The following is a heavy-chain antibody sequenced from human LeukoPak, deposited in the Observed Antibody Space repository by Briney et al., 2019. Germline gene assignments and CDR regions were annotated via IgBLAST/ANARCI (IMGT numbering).Heavy chain of an antibody. J-gene: IGHJ4*02. CDR2: INPSGTT. CDR1: GGSSSAYW. Sequence: NSSETLSLTCAVYGGSSSAYWWSWIRQPPGKGLEWIGEINPSGTTNYNPSLKGRVTISLDTSKNHFSLNLSSVTAADTAVYYCARGYDSSGYYDYWGQGTLVTVSS. CDR3: ARGYDSSGYYDY. D-gene: IGHD3-22*01. V-gene: IGHV4-34*01.